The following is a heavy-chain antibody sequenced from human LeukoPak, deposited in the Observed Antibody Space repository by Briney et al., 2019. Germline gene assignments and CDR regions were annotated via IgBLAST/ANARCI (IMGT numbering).Heavy chain of an antibody. CDR2: ISGSGGST. Sequence: GGSLRLSCAASGFTFSSYAMSWVRQAPGKGLEWVSAISGSGGSTYYADSVKGWFTISRDNSKSTLYLQMNSLRAEDTAVYYCAKALYDFWSGTTPSWFDPWGQGTLVTVSS. V-gene: IGHV3-23*01. J-gene: IGHJ5*02. CDR3: AKALYDFWSGTTPSWFDP. D-gene: IGHD3-3*01. CDR1: GFTFSSYA.